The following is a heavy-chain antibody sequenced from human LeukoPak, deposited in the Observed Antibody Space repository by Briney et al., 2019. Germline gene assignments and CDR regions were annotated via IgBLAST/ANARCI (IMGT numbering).Heavy chain of an antibody. CDR3: ARRQQGPWGVVAARHLDY. V-gene: IGHV4-34*01. J-gene: IGHJ4*02. Sequence: SETLSLTCAVYGGSFIGNYWIWIRQPPGKGLEWIGEINHSGSTNYNPSLKSRVTISVDTSKNQFSLKLSSVTAADTAVYYCARRQQGPWGVVAARHLDYWGQGTLVTVSS. CDR1: GGSFIGNY. CDR2: INHSGST. D-gene: IGHD2-15*01.